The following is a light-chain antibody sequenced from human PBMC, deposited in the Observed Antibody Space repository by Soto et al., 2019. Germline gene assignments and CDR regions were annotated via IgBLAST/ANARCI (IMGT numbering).Light chain of an antibody. V-gene: IGLV4-69*01. CDR2: LNSNGSH. J-gene: IGLJ2*01. Sequence: QLVLTQSPSASASLGASVKLTCTLSSGHSRYAIAWHQQQPEKGPRYLMKLNSNGSHSQGAGIPDRFSGSSSGAERYLPISSLPPEGEADYYCQTWGTGTVVFGGGTKLTVL. CDR3: QTWGTGTVV. CDR1: SGHSRYA.